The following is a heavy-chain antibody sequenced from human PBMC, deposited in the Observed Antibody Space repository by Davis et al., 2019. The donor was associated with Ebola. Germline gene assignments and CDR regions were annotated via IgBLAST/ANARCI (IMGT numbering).Heavy chain of an antibody. CDR1: GGTFSSYA. V-gene: IGHV1-3*01. CDR2: ISPANGDT. J-gene: IGHJ4*02. D-gene: IGHD4-17*01. Sequence: AASVKVSCKASGGTFSSYAISWVRQAPGQRLEWMAWISPANGDTKYSQSFQGRLIITRDTSANTIYMDLSSLRSEDTAVFFCARDQNYGVHYGFDYWGQGTPVTVSS. CDR3: ARDQNYGVHYGFDY.